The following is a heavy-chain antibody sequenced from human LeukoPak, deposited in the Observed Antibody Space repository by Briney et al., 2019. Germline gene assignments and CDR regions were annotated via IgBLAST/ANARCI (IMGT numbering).Heavy chain of an antibody. V-gene: IGHV1-18*01. Sequence: ASVKVSCKASGYTFTSYGISWVRRAPGQGLEWMGWISAYNGNTNYAQKLQGRVTMTTDTSTSTAYMELRSLRSDDTAVYYCARDEDIVVVPAAMVTDYWGQGTLVTVSS. J-gene: IGHJ4*02. CDR2: ISAYNGNT. CDR1: GYTFTSYG. D-gene: IGHD2-2*01. CDR3: ARDEDIVVVPAAMVTDY.